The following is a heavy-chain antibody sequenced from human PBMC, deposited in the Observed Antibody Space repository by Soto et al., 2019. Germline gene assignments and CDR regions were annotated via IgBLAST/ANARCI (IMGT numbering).Heavy chain of an antibody. V-gene: IGHV4-30-4*01. CDR3: ARLSGYDPAGAADK. J-gene: IGHJ4*02. Sequence: QVQLQESGPGLVKASQTLSLTCTLSGASVSSAEHYWSWIRQPPGKGLEWIGYTYYSGGSYYNASLKRRGSISVETAQDQLSLKLTSVTAADTAVYYCARLSGYDPAGAADKWGPGILVSVSS. CDR2: TYYSGGS. D-gene: IGHD5-12*01. CDR1: GASVSSAEHY.